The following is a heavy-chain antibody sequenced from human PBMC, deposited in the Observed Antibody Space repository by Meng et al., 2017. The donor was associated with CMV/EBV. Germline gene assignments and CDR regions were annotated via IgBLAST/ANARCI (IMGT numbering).Heavy chain of an antibody. Sequence: GESLKISCAASGFTFDDYAMHWVRQAPGKGLEWVSAISGSGGSTYYADSVKGRFTISRDNSKNTLYLQMNSLRAEDTALYYCARDYSTLWDGSDYWGQGTLVTVSS. CDR3: ARDYSTLWDGSDY. CDR2: ISGSGGST. D-gene: IGHD3-10*01. CDR1: GFTFDDYA. V-gene: IGHV3-23*01. J-gene: IGHJ4*02.